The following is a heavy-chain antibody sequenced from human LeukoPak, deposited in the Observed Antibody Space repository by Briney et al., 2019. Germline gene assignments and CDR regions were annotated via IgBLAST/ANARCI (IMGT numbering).Heavy chain of an antibody. V-gene: IGHV3-23*01. D-gene: IGHD3-22*01. J-gene: IGHJ4*02. CDR1: GITLSNYG. CDR3: ATRGVVIRVILVGFHKEAYYFDS. Sequence: GGSLRLSCAVSGITLSNYGMSWVRQAPGKGLEWVAGISDSGGRTNYADSVKGRFTISRDNPKNTLYLQMNSLRAEDTAVYFCATRGVVIRVILVGFHKEAYYFDSWGQGALVTVSS. CDR2: ISDSGGRT.